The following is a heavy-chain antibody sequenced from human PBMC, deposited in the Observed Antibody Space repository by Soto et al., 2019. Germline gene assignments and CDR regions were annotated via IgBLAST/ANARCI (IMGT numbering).Heavy chain of an antibody. CDR3: AKDAPAYYYDSSGYYLVASLEKFDY. Sequence: EVQLLESGGGLVQPGGSLRLSCAASGFTFSSYAMSWVRQAPGKGLEWVSAISGSGGSTYYADSVKGRFTISRDSSKNTLYLQMNSLRAEDTAVYYCAKDAPAYYYDSSGYYLVASLEKFDYWGQGTLVTVSS. J-gene: IGHJ4*02. D-gene: IGHD3-22*01. CDR2: ISGSGGST. V-gene: IGHV3-23*01. CDR1: GFTFSSYA.